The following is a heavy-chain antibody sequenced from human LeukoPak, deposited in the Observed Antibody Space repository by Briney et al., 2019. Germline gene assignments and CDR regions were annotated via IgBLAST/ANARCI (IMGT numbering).Heavy chain of an antibody. V-gene: IGHV3-7*01. D-gene: IGHD2-15*01. Sequence: GGSLRLSCAASGFTFSSYWMSWVRQAPGKGLEWVANIKQDGSEKYYVDSVKGRFTISRDNAKNSPYLQMNSLRAEDTAVYYCARDRVVAATQGVNWFDPWGQGTLVTVSS. CDR3: ARDRVVAATQGVNWFDP. CDR2: IKQDGSEK. J-gene: IGHJ5*02. CDR1: GFTFSSYW.